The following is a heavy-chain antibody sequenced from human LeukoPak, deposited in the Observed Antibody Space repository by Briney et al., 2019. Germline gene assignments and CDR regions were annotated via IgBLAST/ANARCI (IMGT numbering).Heavy chain of an antibody. CDR1: GFTFDDYA. D-gene: IGHD3-10*01. V-gene: IGHV3-9*01. Sequence: GGSLRLSCAASGFTFDDYAMHWVRQAPGKGLDWVSGVSWNSGSIGYADSVKGRFTISRDNAKNSLYLQMNSLRAEDTALYYCAKATPVGDYYYYGMDVWGQGTTVTVSS. J-gene: IGHJ6*02. CDR3: AKATPVGDYYYYGMDV. CDR2: VSWNSGSI.